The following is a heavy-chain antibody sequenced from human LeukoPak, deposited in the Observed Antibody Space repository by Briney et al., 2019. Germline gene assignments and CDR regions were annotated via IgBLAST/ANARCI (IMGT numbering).Heavy chain of an antibody. CDR3: AKDIDGYYYYYYMDV. CDR1: GFTFSTHS. V-gene: IGHV3-33*06. D-gene: IGHD5-24*01. CDR2: IWYDGSNK. Sequence: PGGSLRLSCAASGFTFSTHSINWVRQAPGKGLEWVAVIWYDGSNKYYADSVKGRFTISRDNSKNTLYLQMNSLRAEDTAVYYCAKDIDGYYYYYYMDVWGKGTTVTVSS. J-gene: IGHJ6*03.